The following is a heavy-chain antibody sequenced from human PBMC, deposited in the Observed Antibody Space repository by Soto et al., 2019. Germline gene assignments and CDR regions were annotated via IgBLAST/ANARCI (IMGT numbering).Heavy chain of an antibody. CDR2: IKSETDGGTA. CDR1: GCDLSDVW. J-gene: IGHJ3*01. V-gene: IGHV3-15*07. CDR3: TTTTWAFDF. Sequence: GGSLRLPCAVSGCDLSDVWINWVRQAPVQGLEWVGLIKSETDGGTADYAAPVKDRFTISRDDSKNTLYLQMTSLKSEDTAIYYCTTTTWAFDFWGQGTMVTVSS. D-gene: IGHD1-1*01.